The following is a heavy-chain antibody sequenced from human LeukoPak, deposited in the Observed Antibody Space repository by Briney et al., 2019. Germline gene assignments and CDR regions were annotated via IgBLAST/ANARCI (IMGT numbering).Heavy chain of an antibody. V-gene: IGHV3-21*01. J-gene: IGHJ4*02. D-gene: IGHD2-2*01. CDR1: GFTFSSYS. CDR3: ARDLSRYCSSTSCPTDY. CDR2: ISSSSSYI. Sequence: GGSLRLSCAATGFTFSSYSMNWVRQAPGKGLEWVSSISSSSSYIYYADSVKGRFTISRDNAKNSLYLQMNSLRAEDTAVYYCARDLSRYCSSTSCPTDYWGRGTLVTVSS.